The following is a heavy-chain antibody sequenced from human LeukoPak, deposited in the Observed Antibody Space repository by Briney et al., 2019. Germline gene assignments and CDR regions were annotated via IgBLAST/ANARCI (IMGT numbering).Heavy chain of an antibody. Sequence: ASVKVSCKASGYTFTSYGISWVRQAPGQGLEWMGWISAYNGNTNYARKLQGRVTMTTDTSTSTAYMELRSLRPDDTAAYYCARDTFKDVAGTGDYWGQGTLVTVSS. V-gene: IGHV1-18*01. CDR1: GYTFTSYG. D-gene: IGHD6-19*01. J-gene: IGHJ4*02. CDR2: ISAYNGNT. CDR3: ARDTFKDVAGTGDY.